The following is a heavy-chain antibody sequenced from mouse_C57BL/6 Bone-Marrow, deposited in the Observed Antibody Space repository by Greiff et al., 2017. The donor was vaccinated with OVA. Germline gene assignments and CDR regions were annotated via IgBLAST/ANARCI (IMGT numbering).Heavy chain of an antibody. CDR3: ARGGSNYDYAMDY. J-gene: IGHJ4*01. CDR2: IYPGDGDT. D-gene: IGHD2-5*01. V-gene: IGHV1-80*01. CDR1: GYAFSSYW. Sequence: VQLRQSGAELVKPGASVKISCKASGYAFSSYWMNWVKQRPGKGLEWIGQIYPGDGDTNYNGKFKGKATLTADKSSSTAYMQLSSLTSEDSAVYFCARGGSNYDYAMDYWGQGTSVTVSS.